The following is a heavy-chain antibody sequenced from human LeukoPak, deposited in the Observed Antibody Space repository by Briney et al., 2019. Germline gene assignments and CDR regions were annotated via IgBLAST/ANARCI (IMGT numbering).Heavy chain of an antibody. V-gene: IGHV3-74*01. CDR1: GFTFSSYG. J-gene: IGHJ4*02. D-gene: IGHD5-24*01. CDR3: ATDGYNGWWYFDY. CDR2: INSDGSST. Sequence: HPGGSLRLSCAASGFTFSSYGMPWVRQAPGKGLEWVSRINSDGSSTSYADSVKGRFTISRDNAKNTLYLQMNSLRAEDTAVYYCATDGYNGWWYFDYWGQGTLVTVSS.